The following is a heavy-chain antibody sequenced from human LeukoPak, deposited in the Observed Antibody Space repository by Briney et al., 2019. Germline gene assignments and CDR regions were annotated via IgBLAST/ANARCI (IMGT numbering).Heavy chain of an antibody. Sequence: GRSLRLSSAASGFTFDDYAMHWVRQAPGKGLEWVSGISWNSGSIGYADSVKGRFTISRDNAKNSLYLQMNSLRAEDMALYYCAKDISPAYSGSALGAFDIWGQGTMVTVSS. CDR1: GFTFDDYA. CDR2: ISWNSGSI. V-gene: IGHV3-9*03. J-gene: IGHJ3*02. D-gene: IGHD1-26*01. CDR3: AKDISPAYSGSALGAFDI.